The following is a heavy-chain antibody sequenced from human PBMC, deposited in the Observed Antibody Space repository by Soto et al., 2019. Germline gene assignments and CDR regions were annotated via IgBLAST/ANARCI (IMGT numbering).Heavy chain of an antibody. V-gene: IGHV3-23*01. J-gene: IGHJ4*02. Sequence: VGSLRLSCAASGFTFSSYVMSWVRQAPGKGLEWVSGISGGGGTTYYADSVKGRFTISRDNSKNTLYLQMNSLRAEDTAVYYCAKRISGWYEIDYWGQGTLVTVSS. CDR1: GFTFSSYV. D-gene: IGHD6-19*01. CDR2: ISGGGGTT. CDR3: AKRISGWYEIDY.